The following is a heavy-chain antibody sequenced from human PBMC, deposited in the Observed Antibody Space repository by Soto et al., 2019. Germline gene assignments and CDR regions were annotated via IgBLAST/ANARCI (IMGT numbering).Heavy chain of an antibody. Sequence: QVQLVESGGGVVQPGRSLRLSCAASGFTFSSYAMHWVRQAPGKGLEWVAVISYDGSNKYYADSVKGRFTISRDNSKNTLYLQMNSLRAEDTAVYYCARRIAVAGSFNDYWGQGTLVTVSS. CDR3: ARRIAVAGSFNDY. J-gene: IGHJ4*02. CDR2: ISYDGSNK. CDR1: GFTFSSYA. V-gene: IGHV3-30-3*01. D-gene: IGHD6-19*01.